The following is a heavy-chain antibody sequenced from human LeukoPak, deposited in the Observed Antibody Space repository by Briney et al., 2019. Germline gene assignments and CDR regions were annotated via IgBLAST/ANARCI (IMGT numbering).Heavy chain of an antibody. CDR3: AKHVGVVAATSYYFDY. J-gene: IGHJ4*02. D-gene: IGHD2-15*01. CDR2: ISGSGGST. V-gene: IGHV3-23*01. Sequence: GGSLRLSCAASGFTFSSYAMSWVRQAPGKGLEWVSAISGSGGSTYYADSVKGRFTISRGNSKNTLYLQMNSLRVEDTAVYYCAKHVGVVAATSYYFDYWGQGTLVTVSS. CDR1: GFTFSSYA.